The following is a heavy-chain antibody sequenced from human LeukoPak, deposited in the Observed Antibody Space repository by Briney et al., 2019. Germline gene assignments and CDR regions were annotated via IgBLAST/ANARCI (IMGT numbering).Heavy chain of an antibody. CDR1: GYTFTGYY. CDR2: INPNSGGT. J-gene: IGHJ5*02. Sequence: ASVKVSCKASGYTFTGYYMHWVRQAPGQGLEWMGRINPNSGGTNYAQKFQGRVTMTRDTSIGTAYMELSRLRSDDTAVYYCARAHGWGNWFDPWGQGTLVTVSS. D-gene: IGHD3-16*01. CDR3: ARAHGWGNWFDP. V-gene: IGHV1-2*06.